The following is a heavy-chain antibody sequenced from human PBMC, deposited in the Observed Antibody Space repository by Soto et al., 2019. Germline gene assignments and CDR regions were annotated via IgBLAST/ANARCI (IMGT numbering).Heavy chain of an antibody. CDR3: ASRDPGTSVDY. CDR2: IYRTGST. V-gene: IGHV4-4*02. CDR1: GGSFTSNNW. D-gene: IGHD1-7*01. Sequence: SETLSLTCAVSGGSFTSNNWWTWVRQPPGQGLEWIGEIYRTGSTNYNPSLKSRVTISLDKSEKQISLKVTSLTAADTAVYYCASRDPGTSVDYWGQGTLVTVSS. J-gene: IGHJ4*02.